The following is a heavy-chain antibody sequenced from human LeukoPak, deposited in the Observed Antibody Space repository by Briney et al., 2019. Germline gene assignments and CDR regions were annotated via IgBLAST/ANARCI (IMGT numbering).Heavy chain of an antibody. CDR1: GGSLSTTTYY. J-gene: IGHJ3*02. CDR2: KYYSGNP. Sequence: QTMSLTCPVSGGSLSTTTYYWDWLRQPPGKGLEYVGRKYYSGNPYYTPALKSQGTISIDTANNQCSLKLIPVTAADTAVYFCARHCSDSNCYRLDAFDIWGQGTLVTVSS. D-gene: IGHD2-15*01. CDR3: ARHCSDSNCYRLDAFDI. V-gene: IGHV4-39*01.